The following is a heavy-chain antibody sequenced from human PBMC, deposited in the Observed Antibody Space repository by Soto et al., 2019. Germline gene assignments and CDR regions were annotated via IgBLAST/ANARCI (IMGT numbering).Heavy chain of an antibody. V-gene: IGHV6-1*01. CDR3: ACSRDSLFVY. CDR2: TYYRSKWSF. J-gene: IGHJ4*02. D-gene: IGHD2-15*01. CDR1: GDSVSSKRVV. Sequence: SQTLSLTCAISGDSVSSKRVVWNWIRQSPSRGLEWLGRTYYRSKWSFDYAVSVKSRIITNPDTSKNQFSLQLNSVISGDTAVYYCACSRDSLFVYWGQGTVVTVSS.